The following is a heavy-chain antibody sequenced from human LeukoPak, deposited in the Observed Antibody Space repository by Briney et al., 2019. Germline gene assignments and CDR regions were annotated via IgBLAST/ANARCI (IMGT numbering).Heavy chain of an antibody. CDR3: AKDLFYYDKGGFDY. V-gene: IGHV3-30*18. CDR1: GFTFSSYG. Sequence: PGGSLRLSCTASGFTFSSYGLHWVRQAPDKGLEWVAFISYDGNNKFYGDSVKGRFTISRDNSKNTLYLQMNSLRTEDTAVYYCAKDLFYYDKGGFDYWGQGTLVTVSS. J-gene: IGHJ4*02. CDR2: ISYDGNNK. D-gene: IGHD3-22*01.